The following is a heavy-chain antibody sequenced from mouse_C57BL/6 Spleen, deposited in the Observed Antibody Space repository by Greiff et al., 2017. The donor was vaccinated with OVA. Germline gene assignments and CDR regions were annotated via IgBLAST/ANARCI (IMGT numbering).Heavy chain of an antibody. CDR1: GYTFTDYY. Sequence: EVQLQQSGPELVKPGASVKISCKASGYTFTDYYMNWVKQSHGKSLEWIGDINPNNGGTSYNQKFKGKATLTVDKSSSTAYMELRSLPSEDSAVYYWSRSVPIYDGYYEAYWGQGTLVTVSA. V-gene: IGHV1-26*01. D-gene: IGHD2-3*01. CDR2: INPNNGGT. CDR3: SRSVPIYDGYYEAY. J-gene: IGHJ3*01.